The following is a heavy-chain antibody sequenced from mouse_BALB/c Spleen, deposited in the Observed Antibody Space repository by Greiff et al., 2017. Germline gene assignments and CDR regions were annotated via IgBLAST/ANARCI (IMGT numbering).Heavy chain of an antibody. J-gene: IGHJ4*01. D-gene: IGHD2-13*01. CDR2: ISSGSSTI. CDR3: ARSKTTAMDY. V-gene: IGHV5-17*02. CDR1: GFTFSSFG. Sequence: EVKLVESGGGLVQPGGSRKLSCAASGFTFSSFGMHWVRQAPEKGLEWVAYISSGSSTIYYADTVKGRFTISRDNPKNTLFLQMTSLRSEDTAMYYCARSKTTAMDYWGQGTSVTVSS.